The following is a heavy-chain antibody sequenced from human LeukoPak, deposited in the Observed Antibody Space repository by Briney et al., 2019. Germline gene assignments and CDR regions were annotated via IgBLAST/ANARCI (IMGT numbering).Heavy chain of an antibody. CDR3: ARDHVRFIRRRNNVFDI. CDR1: GYSISTAYY. CDR2: VLRTGNT. J-gene: IGHJ3*02. D-gene: IGHD1-14*01. V-gene: IGHV4-38-2*02. Sequence: PSETLSLTCSVSGYSISTAYYWGWIRQPPGKGLEWIGSVLRTGNTHYSSSLKSRVTISVDTSKNQLSLKLSSVTAADTAVYYCARDHVRFIRRRNNVFDIWGQGTMVTVSS.